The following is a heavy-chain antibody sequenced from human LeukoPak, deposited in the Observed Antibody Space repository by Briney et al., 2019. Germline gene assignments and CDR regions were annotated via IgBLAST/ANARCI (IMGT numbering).Heavy chain of an antibody. CDR3: AKGATTYSSGYYGLDY. CDR1: GFTFSRYG. D-gene: IGHD3-22*01. Sequence: GGSLRRSCAASGFTFSRYGMHWVRQAPGKGLEWLALIRYDGSEKYYVDSAKGRFTISRDNSKNTLYLQMNSLRAEDTAVYYCAKGATTYSSGYYGLDYWGQGTLVTVSS. CDR2: IRYDGSEK. V-gene: IGHV3-30*02. J-gene: IGHJ4*02.